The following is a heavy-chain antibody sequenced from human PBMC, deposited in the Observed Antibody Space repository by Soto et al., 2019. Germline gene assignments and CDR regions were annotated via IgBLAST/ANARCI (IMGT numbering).Heavy chain of an antibody. CDR2: INPNSGGT. Sequence: GASVKVSCKASGYTFTGCYMHWVRQAPGQGLEWMGWINPNSGGTNYAQKFQGRVTMTRDTSISTAYMELSRLRSDDTAVYYCARDSYSGSSGWFDPWGQGTLVTVSS. V-gene: IGHV1-2*02. D-gene: IGHD1-26*01. J-gene: IGHJ5*02. CDR3: ARDSYSGSSGWFDP. CDR1: GYTFTGCY.